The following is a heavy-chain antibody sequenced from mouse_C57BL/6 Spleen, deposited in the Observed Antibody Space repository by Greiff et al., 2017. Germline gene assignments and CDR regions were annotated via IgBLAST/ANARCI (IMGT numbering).Heavy chain of an antibody. CDR1: GYAFSSYW. V-gene: IGHV1-80*01. D-gene: IGHD3-2*02. CDR2: IYPGDGDT. Sequence: QVQLQQSGAELVKPGASVKISCKASGYAFSSYWMNWVKQRPGKGLEWIGQIYPGDGDTNYNGKFKGKATLTADKSSSTAYMQLSSLTSEDSAVYFCARRAAQAPLDYWGQGTTLTVSS. J-gene: IGHJ2*01. CDR3: ARRAAQAPLDY.